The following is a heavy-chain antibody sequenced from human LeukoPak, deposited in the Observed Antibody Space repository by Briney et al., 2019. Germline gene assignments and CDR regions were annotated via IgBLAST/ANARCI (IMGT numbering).Heavy chain of an antibody. V-gene: IGHV1-18*01. CDR3: ARDQLEGWFDP. Sequence: ASVKVSCKASGYTFTSYGISWVRQAPGQGFEWMGWISVYNGNTNYAQKLQGRVTMTTDTSTSTAYMELRSLRSDDTAVYYCARDQLEGWFDPWGQGTLVTVSS. D-gene: IGHD2-2*01. CDR1: GYTFTSYG. CDR2: ISVYNGNT. J-gene: IGHJ5*02.